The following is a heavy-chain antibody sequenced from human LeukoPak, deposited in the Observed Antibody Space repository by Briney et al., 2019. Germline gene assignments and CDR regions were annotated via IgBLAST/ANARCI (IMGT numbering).Heavy chain of an antibody. J-gene: IGHJ4*02. CDR2: ISAYNGNT. V-gene: IGHV1-18*04. CDR3: ARGSGYDYFAFPRKYYFDY. D-gene: IGHD5-12*01. Sequence: GASVKVSCKASGYTFTSYGTSWVRQAPGQGLEWMGWISAYNGNTNYAQKLQGRVTMTTDTCTSTAYMELRSLRSDDTAVYYCARGSGYDYFAFPRKYYFDYWGQGTLVTVSS. CDR1: GYTFTSYG.